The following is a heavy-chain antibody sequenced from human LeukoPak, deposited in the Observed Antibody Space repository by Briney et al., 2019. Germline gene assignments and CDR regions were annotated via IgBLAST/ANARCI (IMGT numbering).Heavy chain of an antibody. CDR3: ARGYSSGDYFDY. V-gene: IGHV3-33*01. J-gene: IGHJ4*02. CDR1: GFTFSSYG. CDR2: IWYDGSNK. Sequence: TGGSLRLSCAASGFTFSSYGMLWVRQAPGKGLEWVAVIWYDGSNKYYADSVKGRFTISRDNSKNTLYLQMNSLRAEDTAVYYCARGYSSGDYFDYWGQGTLVTVSS. D-gene: IGHD6-19*01.